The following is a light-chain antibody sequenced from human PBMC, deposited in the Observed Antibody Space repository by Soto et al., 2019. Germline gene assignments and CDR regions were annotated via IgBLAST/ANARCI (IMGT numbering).Light chain of an antibody. J-gene: IGKJ4*01. V-gene: IGKV3D-15*01. CDR1: QSFSIN. CDR2: DAS. CDR3: QQYGSSLGVT. Sequence: IVMTQSPGTLSVSPGERATLSCRASQSFSINLAWYQQKPGQAPRLLIYDASTRATGIPARFSGSGSGTEFTLTISSLEPEDFAVYYCQQYGSSLGVTFGGGTKVDIK.